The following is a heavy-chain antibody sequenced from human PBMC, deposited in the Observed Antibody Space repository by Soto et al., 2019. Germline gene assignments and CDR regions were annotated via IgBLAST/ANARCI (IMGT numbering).Heavy chain of an antibody. V-gene: IGHV4-34*01. D-gene: IGHD2-2*01. CDR2: INRSGST. CDR3: ARGRRLLPDPSAASICSHP. CDR1: GGSFGGNY. J-gene: IGHJ5*02. Sequence: SETLSLTCAVYGGSFGGNYWSWIRQPPGKGLKWIGEINRSGSTNSNPSLKSRVTISVDTSKNQFSLKLSSVTAADTAVYFCARGRRLLPDPSAASICSHPWGQALLVTV.